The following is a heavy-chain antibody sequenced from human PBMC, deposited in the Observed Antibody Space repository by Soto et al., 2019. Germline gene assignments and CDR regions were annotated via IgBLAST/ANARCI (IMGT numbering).Heavy chain of an antibody. V-gene: IGHV3-53*05. D-gene: IGHD4-17*01. CDR1: GFTVSSNY. CDR3: ARGQSEEYGDYVDAFDI. CDR2: IYSGGST. J-gene: IGHJ3*02. Sequence: GGSLRLSCAASGFTVSSNYMSWVRQAPGKGLEWVSVIYSGGSTYYADSVKGRFTISRDNSKNTLYLQMNSLRAEDTAVYYCARGQSEEYGDYVDAFDIWGQGTMVTVSS.